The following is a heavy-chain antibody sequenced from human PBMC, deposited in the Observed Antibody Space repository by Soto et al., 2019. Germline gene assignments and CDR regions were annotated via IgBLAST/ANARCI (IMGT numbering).Heavy chain of an antibody. D-gene: IGHD3-3*01. V-gene: IGHV1-18*04. CDR3: ARDPYDFWSGYYTVSDYYGMDV. J-gene: IGHJ6*02. CDR1: GYTFTSYG. CDR2: ISAYNGNT. Sequence: QVPLVQSGAEVKKPGASVKVSCKASGYTFTSYGISWVRQAPGQGLEWMGWISAYNGNTNYAQKLQGRVTMTTDTSTSTAYMELRSLRSDDTAVYYCARDPYDFWSGYYTVSDYYGMDVWGQGTTVTVSS.